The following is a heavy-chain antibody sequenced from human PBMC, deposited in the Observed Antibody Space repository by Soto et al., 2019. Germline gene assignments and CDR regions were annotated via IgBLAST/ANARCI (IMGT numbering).Heavy chain of an antibody. Sequence: ASVKVSCKASGYTFTSYDINWVRQAAGQGLEWMGWMNPNSGNTGYAQKFQGRVTMTRNTSISTAYMELSSLRPEDTAVYYCARGHTRLAARRGWGYWGQGTLVTVSS. CDR1: GYTFTSYD. J-gene: IGHJ4*02. D-gene: IGHD6-6*01. CDR3: ARGHTRLAARRGWGY. V-gene: IGHV1-8*01. CDR2: MNPNSGNT.